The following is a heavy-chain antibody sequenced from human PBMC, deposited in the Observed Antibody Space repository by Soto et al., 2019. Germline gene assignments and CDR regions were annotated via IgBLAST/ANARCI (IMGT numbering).Heavy chain of an antibody. J-gene: IGHJ4*02. D-gene: IGHD5-18*01. CDR2: ISYDGSNK. CDR3: ARDLNSWIQLWFSY. V-gene: IGHV3-30-3*01. Sequence: GGSLRLSCAASGFTFSSYAMHWVRQAPGKGLEWVAVISYDGSNKYYADSVKGRFTISRDNSKNTLYLQMNSLRAEDTAVYYCARDLNSWIQLWFSYWGQGTLVTVSS. CDR1: GFTFSSYA.